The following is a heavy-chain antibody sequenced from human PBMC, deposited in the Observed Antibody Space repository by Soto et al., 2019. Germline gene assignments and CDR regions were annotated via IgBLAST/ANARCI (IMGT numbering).Heavy chain of an antibody. D-gene: IGHD2-15*01. J-gene: IGHJ5*02. CDR3: ARDRGGGWLDP. CDR2: IHPTGIT. Sequence: QVHLEESGPGLVKPSETLSLTCVVSGGSMSSFYWSWIRQSADKGLEWIGRIHPTGITNYNPSLKSRVTMSIDTSKKQFSLNVKAVTAADTARYYCARDRGGGWLDPLGQGALVTVSS. CDR1: GGSMSSFY. V-gene: IGHV4-4*07.